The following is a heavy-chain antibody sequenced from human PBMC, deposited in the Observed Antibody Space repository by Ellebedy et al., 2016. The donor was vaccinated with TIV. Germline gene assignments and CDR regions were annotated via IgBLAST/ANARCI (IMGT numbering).Heavy chain of an antibody. Sequence: PGGSLRLFCAASGFTFISHWMSWVRQAPGQGLEWVANIKQDGGVRQYTDSVKGRFTISRDNAKNSLYLQMNSLRAEDEAVYYCARDMLQTSGYDAFDIWGQGTMVTVSS. CDR3: ARDMLQTSGYDAFDI. J-gene: IGHJ3*02. V-gene: IGHV3-7*01. CDR1: GFTFISHW. D-gene: IGHD3-22*01. CDR2: IKQDGGVR.